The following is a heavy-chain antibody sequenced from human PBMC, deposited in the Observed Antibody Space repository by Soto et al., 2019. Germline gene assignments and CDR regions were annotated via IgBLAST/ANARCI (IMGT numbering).Heavy chain of an antibody. D-gene: IGHD5-12*01. CDR3: ARALVATNAFDY. J-gene: IGHJ4*02. CDR1: GDTCSSYG. V-gene: IGHV1-69*11. Sequence: QVQVEQSGAEVKKPGSSVKVSCKASGDTCSSYGFTWVRQAPGQGLEWMGGIIPILRTANYAQKFQGRVTITADESTSTAYMELSSLRSEDTAVYYCARALVATNAFDYWGQGILVTVSS. CDR2: IIPILRTA.